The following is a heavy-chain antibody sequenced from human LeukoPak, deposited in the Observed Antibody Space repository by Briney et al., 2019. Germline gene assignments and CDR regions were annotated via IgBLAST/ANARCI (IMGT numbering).Heavy chain of an antibody. Sequence: GGSLRLSCAASGFTFSTRAVNWVRQAPGAGLEWVSLISATGVSTFYADSVKGRFTIFRDNSKNTLFLQMNSLRAEDTAVYYCASWAGVGSTTWYFGPFDFWGQGALVTVSS. D-gene: IGHD6-13*01. J-gene: IGHJ4*02. V-gene: IGHV3-23*01. CDR3: ASWAGVGSTTWYFGPFDF. CDR1: GFTFSTRA. CDR2: ISATGVST.